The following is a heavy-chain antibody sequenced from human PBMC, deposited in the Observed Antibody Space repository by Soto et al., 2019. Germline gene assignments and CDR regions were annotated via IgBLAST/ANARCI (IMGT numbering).Heavy chain of an antibody. J-gene: IGHJ6*02. D-gene: IGHD4-4*01. CDR2: IWYDGSNK. CDR1: GFTFSSYG. V-gene: IGHV3-33*01. Sequence: QVQLVESGGGVVQPGRSLRLSCAASGFTFSSYGMHWVHQAPGKGLEWVAVIWYDGSNKYYADSVKGRFTISRDNSKNTLYLQMNSLRAEDTAVYYCARDLTVTTRVYYYYYGMDVWGQGTTVTVSS. CDR3: ARDLTVTTRVYYYYYGMDV.